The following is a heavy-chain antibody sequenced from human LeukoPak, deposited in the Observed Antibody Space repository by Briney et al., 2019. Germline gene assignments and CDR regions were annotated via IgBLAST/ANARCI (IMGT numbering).Heavy chain of an antibody. CDR1: VFTVSSNY. CDR3: ARHSVGYGYPNIISYYFDY. V-gene: IGHV3-66*02. J-gene: IGHJ4*02. CDR2: IYSGDST. D-gene: IGHD5-18*01. Sequence: GGSLRHSCAASVFTVSSNYISWVRQAPGKGLEWVSVIYSGDSTYYADSVKGRFTISRDNSKKTLFLKMNSLRAEDTAVYYCARHSVGYGYPNIISYYFDYWGQGTLVTVSS.